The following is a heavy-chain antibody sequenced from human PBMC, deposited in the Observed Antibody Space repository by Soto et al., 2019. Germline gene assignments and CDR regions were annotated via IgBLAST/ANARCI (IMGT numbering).Heavy chain of an antibody. CDR2: ISGSGGST. CDR1: GFTFSSYA. CDR3: AKGKVLRQAGMDV. Sequence: GGSLRLSCAASGFTFSSYAMSWVRQAPGKGLEWVSAISGSGGSTYYADSVKGRFTISRDNSKNTLYLQMNSLRAEDTAVHYCAKGKVLRQAGMDVWGQGTTVTVSS. V-gene: IGHV3-23*01. J-gene: IGHJ6*02. D-gene: IGHD3-3*01.